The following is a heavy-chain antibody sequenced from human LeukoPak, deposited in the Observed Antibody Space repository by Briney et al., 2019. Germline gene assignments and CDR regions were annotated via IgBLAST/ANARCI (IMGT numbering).Heavy chain of an antibody. CDR3: AREGGSYDSSGYYSLHYYFDY. CDR1: GDSIYSGNYY. D-gene: IGHD3-22*01. Sequence: SQTLSLTCTVSGDSIYSGNYYWSWIRQPAGKGREWIGRIYSSGTTIYNHSLKSRVTISVDTSKNQFSLKMSSVTAAATAVYYCAREGGSYDSSGYYSLHYYFDYWGQGTLVTVSS. V-gene: IGHV4-61*02. J-gene: IGHJ4*02. CDR2: IYSSGTT.